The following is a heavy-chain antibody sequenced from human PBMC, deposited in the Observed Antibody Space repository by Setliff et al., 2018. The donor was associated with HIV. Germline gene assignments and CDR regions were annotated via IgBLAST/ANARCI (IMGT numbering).Heavy chain of an antibody. V-gene: IGHV3-64D*09. J-gene: IGHJ3*02. CDR2: ISTRGTTT. CDR1: GFSFNYYD. CDR3: ARYCSGGSYYSDDAFDI. Sequence: GSLRLSCSTSGFSFNYYDMHWVRQAPGKGLGYVSAISTRGTTTYYADSVKGRFTISRDNSKNMIYLQMSSLRIEDTALYYCARYCSGGSYYSDDAFDIWGQGTMVTVSS. D-gene: IGHD2-15*01.